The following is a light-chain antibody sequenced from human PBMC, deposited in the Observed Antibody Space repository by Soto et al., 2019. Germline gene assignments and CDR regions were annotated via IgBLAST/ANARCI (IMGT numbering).Light chain of an antibody. J-gene: IGKJ2*01. Sequence: EIVLTQSPATLSLSLGERATLSCRASQSVSSYLAWYQQKTGQAPRLLIYDVSNRATGIPARFSGSGSGTDFTLTISSLEPEDFAVYYCQQRSNWPRTFGQGTKLEIK. CDR1: QSVSSY. V-gene: IGKV3-11*01. CDR3: QQRSNWPRT. CDR2: DVS.